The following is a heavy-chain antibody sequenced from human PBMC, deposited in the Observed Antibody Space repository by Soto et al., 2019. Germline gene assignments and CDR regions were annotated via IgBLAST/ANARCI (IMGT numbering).Heavy chain of an antibody. CDR1: GFTFDSYS. CDR2: IIPTLGAS. V-gene: IGHV1-69*08. Sequence: QVQLVQSGAEVKRPGSSVKVSCKSSGFTFDSYSVTWVRQAPGQGLEWVGRIIPTLGASNFALSRQDRVTLPVDKFRTTALMELNSLTSDDTALYYCARGGRDAHCSGSPLDIWGQGTLRTVSS. D-gene: IGHD3-10*01. J-gene: IGHJ3*02. CDR3: ARGGRDAHCSGSPLDI.